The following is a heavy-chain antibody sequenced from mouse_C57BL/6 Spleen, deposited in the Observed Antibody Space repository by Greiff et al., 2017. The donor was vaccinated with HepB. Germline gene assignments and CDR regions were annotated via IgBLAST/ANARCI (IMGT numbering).Heavy chain of an antibody. D-gene: IGHD5-1*01. CDR1: GYTFTSYW. J-gene: IGHJ1*03. CDR3: AMRSDPVQEYFDV. CDR2: IHPNSGST. V-gene: IGHV1-64*01. Sequence: QVQLQQPGAELVKPGASVKLSCKASGYTFTSYWMHWVKQRPGQGLEWIGMIHPNSGSTNYNEKFKSKATLTVDKSSSTAYMQLSSLTSEDSAVYYSAMRSDPVQEYFDVWGTGTTVTVSS.